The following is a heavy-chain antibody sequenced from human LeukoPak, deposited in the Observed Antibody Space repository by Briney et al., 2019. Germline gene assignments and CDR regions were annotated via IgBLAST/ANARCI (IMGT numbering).Heavy chain of an antibody. CDR1: GFAFNTYA. Sequence: GRSLRLSCAASGFAFNTYAMHWVRQAPGQGLEWVALIWHDGSHKFYSNSVRGQFTISRDNSKNTVSLQMNNLRPEDTAAYYCARKIFGSGSDPYLWGQGTLVTVSS. CDR3: ARKIFGSGSDPYL. CDR2: IWHDGSHK. J-gene: IGHJ5*02. D-gene: IGHD3-10*01. V-gene: IGHV3-33*01.